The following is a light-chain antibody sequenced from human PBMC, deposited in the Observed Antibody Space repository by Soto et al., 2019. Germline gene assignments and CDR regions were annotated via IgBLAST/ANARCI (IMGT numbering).Light chain of an antibody. CDR1: QSVSSSY. CDR2: GAS. V-gene: IGKV3-20*01. J-gene: IGKJ3*01. Sequence: EIVLTQSPGPLSLSPGERATLSCRASQSVSSSYLAWYQQKPGQAPMLLIYGASSRSTGIPDRFSGSGSGTDFTLTISRLEPEDCAVYDCQQYGSSPLFTFGPGTKVDIK. CDR3: QQYGSSPLFT.